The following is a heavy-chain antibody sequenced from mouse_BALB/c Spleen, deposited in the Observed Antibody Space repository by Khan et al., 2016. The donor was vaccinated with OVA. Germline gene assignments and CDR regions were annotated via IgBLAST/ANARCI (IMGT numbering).Heavy chain of an antibody. CDR2: VWGDGST. V-gene: IGHV2-6-7*01. J-gene: IGHJ4*01. D-gene: IGHD2-1*01. CDR3: SRGDYANYREAIGY. CDR1: GFSLTGYG. Sequence: VQLVESGPGLVAPSQSLSITCTVSGFSLTGYGVNWVRQPPGKGLEWLGMVWGDGSTHYNSGIKSRLSITNDNSKGQVYIKMHSLKTDDTAGCWCSRGDYANYREAIGYWSQGNAVTVTS.